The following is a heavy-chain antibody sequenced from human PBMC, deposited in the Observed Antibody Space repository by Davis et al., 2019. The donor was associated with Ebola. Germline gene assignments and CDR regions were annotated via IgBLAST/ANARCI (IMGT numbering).Heavy chain of an antibody. V-gene: IGHV3-74*01. Sequence: GESLKISCAASGFTFSSYWIHWVRHAPGKGLVWVSRINTDGSRTRDADSVKGRFTISRDNAKNTLYLQMNSLRAEDTAVYYCARVLSYCSGGSCPGGSDHWGQGTLVTVSS. CDR3: ARVLSYCSGGSCPGGSDH. CDR1: GFTFSSYW. D-gene: IGHD2-15*01. CDR2: INTDGSRT. J-gene: IGHJ4*02.